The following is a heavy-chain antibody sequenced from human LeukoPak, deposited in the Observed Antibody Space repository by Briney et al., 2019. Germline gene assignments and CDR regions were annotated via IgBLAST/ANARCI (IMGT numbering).Heavy chain of an antibody. CDR1: GGSISSGGYS. Sequence: SETLSLTCAVSGGSISSGGYSWSWIRQPPGTGLEWLGYIYHSGSTYYNPSLKSRVTISVDRSKNQFSLKLSSVTAADTAVYYCASYGDFRFDYWGQGTLVTVSS. J-gene: IGHJ4*02. V-gene: IGHV4-30-2*01. CDR2: IYHSGST. D-gene: IGHD4-17*01. CDR3: ASYGDFRFDY.